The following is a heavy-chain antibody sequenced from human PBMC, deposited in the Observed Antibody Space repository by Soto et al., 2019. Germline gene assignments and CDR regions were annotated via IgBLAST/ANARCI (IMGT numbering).Heavy chain of an antibody. D-gene: IGHD5-12*01. CDR1: GFTFSSYA. CDR2: ISSNGGST. V-gene: IGHV3-64*01. Sequence: EVQLVESGGGLVQPGGSLRLSCAASGFTFSSYAMHWVRQAPGKGLEYVSAISSNGGSTYYANSVKGRFTISRDNSKNTLYRQMGSLRAEDMAVYYWARGQIVATLDYWGQGTLVTVSS. CDR3: ARGQIVATLDY. J-gene: IGHJ4*02.